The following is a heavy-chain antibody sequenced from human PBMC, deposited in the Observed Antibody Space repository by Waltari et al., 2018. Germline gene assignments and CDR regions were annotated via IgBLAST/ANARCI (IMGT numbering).Heavy chain of an antibody. D-gene: IGHD3-22*01. CDR1: GYTLTELS. CDR2: FDPEDGET. CDR3: ATAPRTLVVITSEYFQH. J-gene: IGHJ1*01. V-gene: IGHV1-24*01. Sequence: QVQLVQSGAEVKKPGASVTVSCKVSGYTLTELSMHWVRQAPGKGLEWMGGFDPEDGETSYAQKFQGRVTMTDDTSTDTAYMELSSLRSEDTAVYYCATAPRTLVVITSEYFQHWGQGTLVTVSS.